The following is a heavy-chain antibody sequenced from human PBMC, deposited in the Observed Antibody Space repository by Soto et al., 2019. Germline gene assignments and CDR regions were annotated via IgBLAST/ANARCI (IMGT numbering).Heavy chain of an antibody. CDR1: GFTFSNYA. CDR2: ISGSGDSP. D-gene: IGHD6-19*01. CDR3: AKDGTSGLYYCDY. Sequence: EVQLLESGGGLVQPGGSLRLSCAASGFTFSNYAMSWVRQAPGKGLEWVSIISGSGDSPYYADSVKGRFTISRDNSRNTLYRQMNSLRAGDSAKYYCAKDGTSGLYYCDYWGQGTLVTVSS. V-gene: IGHV3-23*01. J-gene: IGHJ4*02.